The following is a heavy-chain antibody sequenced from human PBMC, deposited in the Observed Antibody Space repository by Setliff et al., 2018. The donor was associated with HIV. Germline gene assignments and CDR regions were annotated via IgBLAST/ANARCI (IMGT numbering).Heavy chain of an antibody. J-gene: IGHJ3*01. V-gene: IGHV4-39*01. CDR3: VRGRGPMHGDAFDV. Sequence: SENLSLTCTVSGGSISSSSYYWGWIRQPPGKGLEWIGSIYYSGSTYYNPSLKSRVTISVDTSKNQFSLNLSSVTAADTAVYYCVRGRGPMHGDAFDVWGRGTMVTVSS. D-gene: IGHD2-2*01. CDR2: IYYSGST. CDR1: GGSISSSSYY.